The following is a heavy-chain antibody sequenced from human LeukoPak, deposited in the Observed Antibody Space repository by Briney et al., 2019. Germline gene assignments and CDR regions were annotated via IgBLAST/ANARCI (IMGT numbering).Heavy chain of an antibody. Sequence: GGSLRLSCAASGFTVSSNYMSWVRQAPGKGLEWVSVIYSGGSTYYADSVKGRFTISRDNSKNTLYLQMNSLRAEDTAVYYCARHPQVVGGDCLDYWGQGTLVTVSS. CDR2: IYSGGST. V-gene: IGHV3-53*01. D-gene: IGHD2-21*02. CDR3: ARHPQVVGGDCLDY. CDR1: GFTVSSNY. J-gene: IGHJ4*02.